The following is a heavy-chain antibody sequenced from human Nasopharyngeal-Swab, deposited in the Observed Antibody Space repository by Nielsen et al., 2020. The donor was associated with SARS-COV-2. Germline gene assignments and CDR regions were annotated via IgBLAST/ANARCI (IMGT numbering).Heavy chain of an antibody. D-gene: IGHD3-10*01. CDR2: INHNSGGA. CDR3: AREMRDSSSGNDAFDV. Sequence: WVRQAPRQGLEWMGCINHNSGGATYAQKFEGRVTMTRATSRDTAYMELSVLRPDDTAVFYCAREMRDSSSGNDAFDVWGQGTRVTVSS. V-gene: IGHV1-2*02. J-gene: IGHJ3*01.